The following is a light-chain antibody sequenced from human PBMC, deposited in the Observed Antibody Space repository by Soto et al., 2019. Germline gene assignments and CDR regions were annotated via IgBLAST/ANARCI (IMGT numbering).Light chain of an antibody. Sequence: QSVLPQPDSMSGSPGQSITISCSGTSRDVGGYNSVCWYQQHPGRVPKHLIYEVTTRPSGVSSCFSGSKSGNTASLTISGLQAEDEADYYCSSYVSGNTVVFGGGTKLTV. CDR1: SRDVGGYNS. V-gene: IGLV2-14*01. CDR3: SSYVSGNTVV. J-gene: IGLJ3*02. CDR2: EVT.